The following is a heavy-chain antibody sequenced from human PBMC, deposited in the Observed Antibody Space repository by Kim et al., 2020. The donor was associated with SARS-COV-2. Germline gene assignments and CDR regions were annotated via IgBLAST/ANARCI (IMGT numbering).Heavy chain of an antibody. J-gene: IGHJ4*02. D-gene: IGHD6-19*01. Sequence: SETLSLTCAVYGGSFSGYYWSWIRQPPGKGLEWIGEINHSGSTNYNPSLKSRVTISVDTSKNQFSLKLSSVTAADTAVYYCARGRRSIAVAGFPFDYWGQGTLVTVSS. V-gene: IGHV4-34*01. CDR1: GGSFSGYY. CDR2: INHSGST. CDR3: ARGRRSIAVAGFPFDY.